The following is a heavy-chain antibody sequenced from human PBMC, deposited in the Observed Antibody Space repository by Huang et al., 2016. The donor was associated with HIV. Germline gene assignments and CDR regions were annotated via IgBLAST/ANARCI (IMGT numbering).Heavy chain of an antibody. CDR2: ISYDGRNK. Sequence: QVQLVESGGGVVEPGRSLRVSCAASGFSFSASGMHWVRHATGKGLEWVAVISYDGRNKFYADSVKGRFIISRDNSKNTVYLQMNSLRAGDTAVYYCAKDRRAYYYGSGIEYWGQGARVTVSS. J-gene: IGHJ4*02. CDR3: AKDRRAYYYGSGIEY. D-gene: IGHD3-10*01. CDR1: GFSFSASG. V-gene: IGHV3-30*18.